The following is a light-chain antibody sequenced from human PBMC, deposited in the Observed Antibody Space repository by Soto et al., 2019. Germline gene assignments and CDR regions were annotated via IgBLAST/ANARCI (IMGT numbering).Light chain of an antibody. CDR1: QSVSSSY. J-gene: IGKJ1*01. V-gene: IGKV3-20*01. CDR3: QQYDSSPVT. Sequence: EIVLTQSPGTLSLSPGERATLSCRASQSVSSSYLAWYQQKPGQAPRLLIYGASSMATGIPDRFSGSGSGTDFTLTNSRLEPEDFAVYYCQQYDSSPVTFGQGNKVEIK. CDR2: GAS.